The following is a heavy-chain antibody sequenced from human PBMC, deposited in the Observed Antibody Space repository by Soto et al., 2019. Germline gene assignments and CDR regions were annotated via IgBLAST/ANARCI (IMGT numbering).Heavy chain of an antibody. J-gene: IGHJ5*02. D-gene: IGHD6-19*01. CDR1: GFTFSSYG. V-gene: IGHV3-30*18. CDR2: ISYDGSKK. CDR3: AKDADSSGQNWFDP. Sequence: QVQLVESGGGVVQPGRSLRLSCAASGFTFSSYGMHWVRQAPGKGLEWVAVISYDGSKKYYADSVKGRFTISRDNSKNTLYLQMNSLRAEDTAVYSCAKDADSSGQNWFDPWGQGTLVTVSS.